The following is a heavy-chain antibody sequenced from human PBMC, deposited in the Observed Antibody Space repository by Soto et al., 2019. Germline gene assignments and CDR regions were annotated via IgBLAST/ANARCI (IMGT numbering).Heavy chain of an antibody. CDR3: AKGWGDY. D-gene: IGHD7-27*01. V-gene: IGHV3-23*01. CDR1: GFTFSSYT. Sequence: EVQLLESGGGLVQPGGSLRLSCAASGFTFSSYTMSWVRQGPGKGLEWVSGISSSGGSTVYADSVKGRFTISRDNFNNKLYLQMNSLRAEDTAVYYCAKGWGDYWGQGSPVTVSS. CDR2: ISSSGGST. J-gene: IGHJ4*02.